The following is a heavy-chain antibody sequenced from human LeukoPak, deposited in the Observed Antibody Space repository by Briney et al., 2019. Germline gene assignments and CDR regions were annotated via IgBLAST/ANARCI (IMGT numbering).Heavy chain of an antibody. CDR2: ISGSGGST. V-gene: IGHV3-23*01. CDR3: ARDRDLAVAGTNYYYYGMDV. Sequence: PGGSLRLSCVASGFTFSSYAMSWVRQAPGKGLEWVSAISGSGGSTYYADSVKGRFTISRDNSKNTLYLQMNSLRAEDTAVYYCARDRDLAVAGTNYYYYGMDVWGQGTTVTVSS. D-gene: IGHD6-19*01. J-gene: IGHJ6*02. CDR1: GFTFSSYA.